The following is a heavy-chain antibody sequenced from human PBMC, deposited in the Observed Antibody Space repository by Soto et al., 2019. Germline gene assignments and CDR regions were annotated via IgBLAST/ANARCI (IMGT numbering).Heavy chain of an antibody. Sequence: ASVKVSCKGRGDALTRYYMHWVRQAPGQGLEWMGIINPSSGSTSFPQKFQDRVTMTRDTSTSTVYMELNSLRSDDTAVYYCARDQRHYAILTRYSLHSTGVWG. CDR2: INPSSGST. J-gene: IGHJ6*02. D-gene: IGHD3-9*01. CDR1: GDALTRYY. V-gene: IGHV1-46*01. CDR3: ARDQRHYAILTRYSLHSTGV.